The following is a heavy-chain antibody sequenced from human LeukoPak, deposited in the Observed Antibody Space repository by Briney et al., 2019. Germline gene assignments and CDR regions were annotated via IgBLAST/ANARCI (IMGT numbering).Heavy chain of an antibody. CDR1: GGSFSGYY. J-gene: IGHJ3*02. V-gene: IGHV4-34*01. D-gene: IGHD3-3*01. CDR3: ARELTLWSGYRNAFDI. Sequence: PSETLPLTCAVYGGSFSGYYWSWIRQPPGKGLEWIGEIDHSGSTNYNTSLKSRVTISVDTSKNQFSLKLSSVTAADTAVYYCARELTLWSGYRNAFDIWGQGTMVTVSS. CDR2: IDHSGST.